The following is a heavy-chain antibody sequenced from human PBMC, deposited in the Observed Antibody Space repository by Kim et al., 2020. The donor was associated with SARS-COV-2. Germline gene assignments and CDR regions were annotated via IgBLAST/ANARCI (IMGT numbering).Heavy chain of an antibody. V-gene: IGHV4-31*02. J-gene: IGHJ4*02. Sequence: YTPSLKSRITMSVDTSNNQFPLKLSSVTAADTAVYFCATLGKKYGNSIDFWGPGTLVTVSS. D-gene: IGHD3-10*01. CDR3: ATLGKKYGNSIDF.